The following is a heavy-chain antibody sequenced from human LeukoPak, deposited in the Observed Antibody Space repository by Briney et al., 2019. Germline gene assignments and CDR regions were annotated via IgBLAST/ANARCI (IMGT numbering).Heavy chain of an antibody. CDR3: AGHLASYYNY. V-gene: IGHV4-39*01. CDR2: ISHSGST. CDR1: GDSISSSSYSSTYY. J-gene: IGHJ4*02. D-gene: IGHD3-10*01. Sequence: PSETLSLTCTVSGDSISSSSYSSTYYWAWIRQPPGKGLEWIGSISHSGSTYYNPSLKSRVTISVDTSKNQFSLKVGSVTAADTAVYYCAGHLASYYNYWGQGTLVTVSS.